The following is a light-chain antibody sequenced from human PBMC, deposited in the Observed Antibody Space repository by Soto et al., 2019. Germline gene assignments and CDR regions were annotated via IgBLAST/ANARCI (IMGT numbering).Light chain of an antibody. Sequence: EIVLTQSPATLSLSPGERATLSCRASQSVSSYLAWYQQKPGQAPRLLIYDASNRATGIPDRFSGSGSGTFFTLTISRLDPDFFALYYRQHYGSSGTFGEGTRLDI. CDR2: DAS. CDR3: QHYGSSGT. V-gene: IGKV3-20*01. J-gene: IGKJ5*01. CDR1: QSVSSY.